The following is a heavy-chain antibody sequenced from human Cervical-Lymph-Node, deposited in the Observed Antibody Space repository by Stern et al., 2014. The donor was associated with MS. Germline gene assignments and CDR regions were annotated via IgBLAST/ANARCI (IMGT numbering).Heavy chain of an antibody. CDR3: ARVAVPGELHGMDV. CDR1: GFTFSSYG. Sequence: MQLVESGGGVVQPGRPLRLSCAASGFTFSSYGMYWVRQAPGKGLEWVAVISYDGSNKYDGDSVKGRLTNPRDNSKNTLYLQTHSLRAEDTAVYYCARVAVPGELHGMDVWGQGTTVTVSS. D-gene: IGHD6-19*01. V-gene: IGHV3-30*03. CDR2: ISYDGSNK. J-gene: IGHJ6*02.